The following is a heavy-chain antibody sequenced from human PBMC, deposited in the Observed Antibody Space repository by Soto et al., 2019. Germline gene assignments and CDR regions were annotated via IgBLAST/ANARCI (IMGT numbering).Heavy chain of an antibody. CDR3: ARQSLEWLTEQAYYYYGMDV. CDR2: IYYSGST. D-gene: IGHD3-3*01. CDR1: DCSISSSSYY. V-gene: IGHV4-39*01. Sequence: DTLSITCTFSDCSISSSSYYLGLVRQPPGKGLEWIGSIYYSGSTYYNPSLKSRVTISVDTSKNQFSLKLSSVTAADTAVYYCARQSLEWLTEQAYYYYGMDVWGQGTTVTVSS. J-gene: IGHJ6*02.